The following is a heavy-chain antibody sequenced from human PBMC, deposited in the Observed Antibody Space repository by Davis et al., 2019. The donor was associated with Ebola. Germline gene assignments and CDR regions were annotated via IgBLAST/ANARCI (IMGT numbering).Heavy chain of an antibody. Sequence: HTGGSLRLSCTASGFTFSRYWMHWVRQAPGKGLVWVSRITADGSSSSYADSVKGRFTISRDNAKTTLYLQMNSLRAEDTAFHYCARDIGRQNDLGLFDYWGQGTLVAVSS. V-gene: IGHV3-74*01. CDR2: ITADGSSS. J-gene: IGHJ4*02. CDR1: GFTFSRYW. D-gene: IGHD3-3*01. CDR3: ARDIGRQNDLGLFDY.